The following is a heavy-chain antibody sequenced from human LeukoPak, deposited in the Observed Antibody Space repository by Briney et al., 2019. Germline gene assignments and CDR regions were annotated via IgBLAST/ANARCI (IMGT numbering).Heavy chain of an antibody. CDR3: AKDYVEMATIRAPDY. CDR1: GFPSSRDG. CDR2: IRYDGSNK. J-gene: IGHJ4*02. V-gene: IGHV3-30*02. Sequence: PRGSPRLSRAASGFPSSRDGMHWVRQAPGKGLEWVAFIRYDGSNKYYADSAKGRFTISRDNSKNTLYLQMNSLRAEDTAVYYCAKDYVEMATIRAPDYWGQGTLVTVSS. D-gene: IGHD5-24*01.